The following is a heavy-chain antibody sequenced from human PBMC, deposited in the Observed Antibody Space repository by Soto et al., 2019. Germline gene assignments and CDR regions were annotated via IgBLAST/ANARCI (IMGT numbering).Heavy chain of an antibody. CDR2: VSFDGSNK. Sequence: HPGGSLRLSCAASGFTFNYYPMHWVRQAPGKGLEWVAVVSFDGSNKYYADSVKGRFTISKDNSKNTLYLQMNSLRREDTAVYYCARLPGPLVAVLYIYPLDGREAMSDVDVWGQGTTVTVS. J-gene: IGHJ6*02. CDR3: ARLPGPLVAVLYIYPLDGREAMSDVDV. D-gene: IGHD6-19*01. V-gene: IGHV3-30*14. CDR1: GFTFNYYP.